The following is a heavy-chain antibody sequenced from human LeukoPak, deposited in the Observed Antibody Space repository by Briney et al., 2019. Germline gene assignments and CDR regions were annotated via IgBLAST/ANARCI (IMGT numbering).Heavy chain of an antibody. CDR1: GGTFSSYG. J-gene: IGHJ4*02. CDR3: ARGVTDPKTFDY. CDR2: IIPIFGTA. Sequence: SVKVSCKASGGTFSSYGISWVRQAPGQGLEWMGGIIPIFGTANYAQKFQGRVTITADKSTSTAYMELSSLRSEDTAVYYCARGVTDPKTFDYWGQGTLVTVSS. D-gene: IGHD5-18*01. V-gene: IGHV1-69*06.